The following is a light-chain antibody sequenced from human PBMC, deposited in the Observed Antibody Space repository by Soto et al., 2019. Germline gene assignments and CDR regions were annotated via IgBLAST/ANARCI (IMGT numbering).Light chain of an antibody. V-gene: IGKV1-39*01. CDR2: AAS. J-gene: IGKJ1*01. Sequence: DIQMTQSPSSLSASVGDRVTITCRASQSISNHLNWYQQKPGKAPKLLIYAASSLQGGVPSRLSGSGSGTDFTLIISSLQPEDFATYYCQQSYSTPWTFGQGTKVEIK. CDR3: QQSYSTPWT. CDR1: QSISNH.